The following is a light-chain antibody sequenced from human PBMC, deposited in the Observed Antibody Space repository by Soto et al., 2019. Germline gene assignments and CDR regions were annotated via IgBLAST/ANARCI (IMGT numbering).Light chain of an antibody. CDR2: LAS. CDR3: MQALQTPYT. V-gene: IGKV2-28*01. J-gene: IGKJ2*01. CDR1: QSLLNTNAYYY. Sequence: DIVMTQSPLSLPVTPGEPASISCRSSQSLLNTNAYYYLDWYLQRPGQSPQLLIYLASTRASGVPDRFSGSGSGTDYTLKISRVEAEDVGVYYCMQALQTPYTFGQGNKLEIK.